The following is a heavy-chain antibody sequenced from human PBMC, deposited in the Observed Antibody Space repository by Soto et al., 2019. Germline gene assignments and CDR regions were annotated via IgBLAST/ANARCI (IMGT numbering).Heavy chain of an antibody. V-gene: IGHV4-4*02. CDR2: IYRTGST. CDR3: ASRDPGTSVDY. D-gene: IGHD1-7*01. J-gene: IGHJ4*02. Sequence: QVQLQESGPGLVKPSGTLSLTCAVSGGSFTSNNWWTWVPQPHGQGLARIGEIYRTGSTNYIPSLKSRVTISLDKSENQFSLKVTSLTAADTAVYYCASRDPGTSVDYWGQGTLVTVSS. CDR1: GGSFTSNNW.